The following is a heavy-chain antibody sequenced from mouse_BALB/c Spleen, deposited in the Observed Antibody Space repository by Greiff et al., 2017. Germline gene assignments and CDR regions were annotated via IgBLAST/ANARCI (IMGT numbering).Heavy chain of an antibody. CDR1: GFTFSSYG. CDR2: INSNGGST. CDR3: ARDYGSSWFAY. Sequence: EVKVVESGGGLVQPGGSLKLSCAASGFTFSSYGMSWVRQTPDKRLELVATINSNGGSTYYPDSVKGRFTISRDNAKNTLYLQMSSLKSEDTAMYYCARDYGSSWFAYWGQGTLVTVSA. D-gene: IGHD1-1*01. V-gene: IGHV5-6-3*01. J-gene: IGHJ3*01.